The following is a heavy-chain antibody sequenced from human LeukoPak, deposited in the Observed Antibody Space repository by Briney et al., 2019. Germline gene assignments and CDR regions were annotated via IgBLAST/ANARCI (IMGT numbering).Heavy chain of an antibody. V-gene: IGHV4-34*01. J-gene: IGHJ4*02. CDR2: INHSGST. D-gene: IGHD6-19*01. CDR3: ARDPAVAGDY. Sequence: PSETLSLTCAVYGGSFSGYYWSWIRQPPGKGLEWIGEINHSGSTNYNPSLKSRVTISVDTSKNQFSLKLSSVTAADTAVHYCARDPAVAGDYWGQGTLVTVSS. CDR1: GGSFSGYY.